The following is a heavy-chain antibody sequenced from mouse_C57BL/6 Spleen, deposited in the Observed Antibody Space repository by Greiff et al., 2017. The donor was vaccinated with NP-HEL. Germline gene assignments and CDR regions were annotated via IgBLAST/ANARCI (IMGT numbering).Heavy chain of an antibody. CDR3: ARSAYSNYFDY. V-gene: IGHV1-20*01. J-gene: IGHJ2*01. CDR1: GYSFTGYF. D-gene: IGHD2-5*01. Sequence: VQLQQSGPELVKPGDSVKISCKASGYSFTGYFMNWVMQSHGKSLEWIGRINPYNGDTFYNQKFKGKATLTVDKSSSTAHMELRSLTSEDSAVYECARSAYSNYFDYWGQGTTLTVSS. CDR2: INPYNGDT.